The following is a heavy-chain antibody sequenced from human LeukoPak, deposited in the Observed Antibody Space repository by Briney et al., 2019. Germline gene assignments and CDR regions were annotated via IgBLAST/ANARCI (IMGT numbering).Heavy chain of an antibody. V-gene: IGHV4-59*08. CDR2: IYFSGST. CDR3: ARNSSSWYGLSHYYYMDV. J-gene: IGHJ6*03. Sequence: PSETLSLTCTVSGHSISNYYWNWIRQPPGKGLEWISHIYFSGSTNYNTALKSRVTISVDTSKNQFSLNLKSVTAADTAVYYCARNSSSWYGLSHYYYMDVWGKGTTVTVSS. CDR1: GHSISNYY. D-gene: IGHD6-13*01.